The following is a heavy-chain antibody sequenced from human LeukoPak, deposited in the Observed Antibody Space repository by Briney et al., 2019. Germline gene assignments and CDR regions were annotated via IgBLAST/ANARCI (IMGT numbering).Heavy chain of an antibody. CDR3: ARGRPRHSYGYDAWFDY. Sequence: ASVKVSCKASGYTFTSYDINWVRQATGQGLEWMGWMNPNSGNTGYAQKFQGRVTMTRNTSISTAYMELSSLRSEDTAVYYCARGRPRHSYGYDAWFDYWGQGTLVTVSS. D-gene: IGHD5-18*01. CDR1: GYTFTSYD. J-gene: IGHJ4*02. CDR2: MNPNSGNT. V-gene: IGHV1-8*01.